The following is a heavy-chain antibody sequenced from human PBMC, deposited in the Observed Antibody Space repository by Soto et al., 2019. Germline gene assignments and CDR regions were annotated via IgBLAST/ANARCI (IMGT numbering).Heavy chain of an antibody. D-gene: IGHD3-22*01. J-gene: IGHJ6*02. CDR1: GDSVSSGASH. CDR2: IHHNATA. CDR3: ARLDRSTSKIGV. Sequence: QVQLQESGPGLLKPSETLSLTCTLSGDSVSSGASHWTWIRQSPGKGLEWIGYIHHNATADCNPAPKSRSSISVDTSNNLSPLKLTSATTADTAVYYCARLDRSTSKIGVWGQGTTVTVSS. V-gene: IGHV4-61*08.